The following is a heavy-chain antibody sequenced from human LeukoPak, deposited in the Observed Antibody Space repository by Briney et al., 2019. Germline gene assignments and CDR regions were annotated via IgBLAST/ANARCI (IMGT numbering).Heavy chain of an antibody. CDR2: IKVDGSET. D-gene: IGHD3-16*01. CDR3: ARDIPGGAINLDY. Sequence: GGSLRLSCAGSGFIFSSYWMTWVRQAPGKGLEWVATIKVDGSETKYVDSVKGRFTIYRDNAKNSLYLQMNSLRAEDTAVYYCARDIPGGAINLDYWGQGTLVTVSS. J-gene: IGHJ4*02. CDR1: GFIFSSYW. V-gene: IGHV3-7*01.